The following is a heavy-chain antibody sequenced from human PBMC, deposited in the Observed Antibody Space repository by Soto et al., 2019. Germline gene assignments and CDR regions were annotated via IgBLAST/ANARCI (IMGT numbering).Heavy chain of an antibody. V-gene: IGHV4-31*03. CDR1: GGSISSGGYY. J-gene: IGHJ4*02. D-gene: IGHD3-22*01. Sequence: QVQLQESGPGLVKPSQTLSLTCTVSGGSISSGGYYWSWIRQHPGKGLEWIGYIYYSGNTYYNPALKSRVTISEDTAKNQVSLQLSSVTAADTAVYYCARATYYYDSSGYSYRVLDYWGQGTRVTVSS. CDR2: IYYSGNT. CDR3: ARATYYYDSSGYSYRVLDY.